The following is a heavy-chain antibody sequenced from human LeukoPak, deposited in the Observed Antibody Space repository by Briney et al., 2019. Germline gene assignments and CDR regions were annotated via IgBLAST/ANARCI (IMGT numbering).Heavy chain of an antibody. V-gene: IGHV3-21*01. J-gene: IGHJ1*01. CDR2: ISGSRSDI. D-gene: IGHD6-19*01. CDR3: ARGPGIAVAPLQH. Sequence: GGSLRLSCAVSGFTLSTYSMSWVRQAPGKGLEWVSSISGSRSDIYYADSVKGRFTISSDNAKNSLYLQMNSLRAEDTAVYYWARGPGIAVAPLQHWGQGTLVTVSS. CDR1: GFTLSTYS.